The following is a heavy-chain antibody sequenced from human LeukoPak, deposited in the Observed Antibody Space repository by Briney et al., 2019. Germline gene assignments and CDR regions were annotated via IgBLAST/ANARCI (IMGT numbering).Heavy chain of an antibody. Sequence: ASVKVSCKASGYTLIGYYMHWLRQARGQGLEWMGWINPKTGDTKYAQKFQGRVTLTRDTTIGTAHLELSRLTADDTAVYYCARAVAGTKAYYFDYWGQGTLVTVSS. J-gene: IGHJ4*02. CDR2: INPKTGDT. V-gene: IGHV1-2*02. CDR1: GYTLIGYY. D-gene: IGHD1/OR15-1a*01. CDR3: ARAVAGTKAYYFDY.